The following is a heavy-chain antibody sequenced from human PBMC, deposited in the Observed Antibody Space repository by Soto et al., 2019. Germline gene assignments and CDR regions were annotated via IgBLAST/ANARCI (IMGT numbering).Heavy chain of an antibody. J-gene: IGHJ4*02. D-gene: IGHD7-27*01. Sequence: EVQLVESGGGLGQPGRSLRLSCAASGFTFDDYAMHWVRQAPGKGLEWVSGISWNSGSIGYADSVKGRFTISRDNAKNSLYLQMNSLRAEDTALYYCAKAWGSEFDYWGQGTLVTVSS. CDR2: ISWNSGSI. V-gene: IGHV3-9*01. CDR1: GFTFDDYA. CDR3: AKAWGSEFDY.